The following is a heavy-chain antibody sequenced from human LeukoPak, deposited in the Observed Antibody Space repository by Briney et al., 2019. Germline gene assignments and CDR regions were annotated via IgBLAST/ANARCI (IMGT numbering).Heavy chain of an antibody. J-gene: IGHJ5*02. CDR2: IYYSGST. CDR3: ARWDYSSSSQNWFDP. D-gene: IGHD6-13*01. CDR1: GDSISSYY. V-gene: IGHV4-59*01. Sequence: SETLSLTCTVSGDSISSYYWSWIRQPPGKGLEWIGSIYYSGSTSYNPSLKSRVTISVDTSKNQFSLKLSSVTAADTAVYYCARWDYSSSSQNWFDPWGQGTLVTVSS.